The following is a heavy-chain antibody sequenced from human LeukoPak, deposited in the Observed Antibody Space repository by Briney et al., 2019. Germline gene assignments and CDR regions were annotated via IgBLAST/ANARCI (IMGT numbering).Heavy chain of an antibody. D-gene: IGHD3-22*01. CDR3: ARVLAGYDTSGYYWDAFDI. V-gene: IGHV1-69*13. J-gene: IGHJ3*02. Sequence: SVKVSCKASGGTFSSYAISWVRRAPGQGLEWMGGIIPIFGTTNYAQKFQGRVTITADESTSTAYMELSSLGSEDTAVYYCARVLAGYDTSGYYWDAFDIWGQGTMVSVSS. CDR1: GGTFSSYA. CDR2: IIPIFGTT.